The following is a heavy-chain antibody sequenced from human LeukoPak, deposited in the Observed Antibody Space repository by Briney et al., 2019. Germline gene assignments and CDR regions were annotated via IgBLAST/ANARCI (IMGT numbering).Heavy chain of an antibody. D-gene: IGHD6-13*01. Sequence: GRSLRLSCAASGFTFSSYGMHWVRQAPGKGLEWVAVISYDGSNKYYADSVKGRFTISRDNSKNTLYLQMNSLRAEDTAVYYCAATPEIRQQLVADDDYWGQGTLVTVS. CDR1: GFTFSSYG. CDR3: AATPEIRQQLVADDDY. CDR2: ISYDGSNK. V-gene: IGHV3-30*03. J-gene: IGHJ4*02.